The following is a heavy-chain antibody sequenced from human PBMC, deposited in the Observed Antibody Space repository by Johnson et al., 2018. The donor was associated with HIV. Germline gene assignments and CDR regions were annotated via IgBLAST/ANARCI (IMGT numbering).Heavy chain of an antibody. V-gene: IGHV3-48*01. D-gene: IGHD5-18*01. Sequence: VQLVESGGGVVRPGGSLRLSCAASGFTFSSYGMHWVRQAPGKGLEWVSYISSRGSTIYYADSVKGRFTISRDNSKNTLYLQMNSLRAEDTAVYYCAKDLQLWAPSSAFDIWGQGTMVTVSS. CDR3: AKDLQLWAPSSAFDI. CDR1: GFTFSSYG. CDR2: ISSRGSTI. J-gene: IGHJ3*02.